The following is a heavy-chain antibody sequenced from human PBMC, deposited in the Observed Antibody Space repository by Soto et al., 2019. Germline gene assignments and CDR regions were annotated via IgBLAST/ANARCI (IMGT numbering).Heavy chain of an antibody. CDR2: IYYSGST. CDR3: AKPGGTVTTGFGY. J-gene: IGHJ4*02. Sequence: QLQLQESGPGLVKPSETLSLTCTVSGGSISSSSYYWGWIRQPPGKGLEWIGSIYYSGSTYYNPSLKSRVTISVDTSKNQFSLKLSSVTAADTAVYYCAKPGGTVTTGFGYWGQGTLLTVSS. D-gene: IGHD4-17*01. CDR1: GGSISSSSYY. V-gene: IGHV4-39*01.